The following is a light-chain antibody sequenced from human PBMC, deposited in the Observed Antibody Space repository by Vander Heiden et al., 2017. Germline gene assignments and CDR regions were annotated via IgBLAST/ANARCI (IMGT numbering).Light chain of an antibody. V-gene: IGKV3-15*01. CDR1: QSVSSY. J-gene: IGKJ4*01. CDR3: QQYNNRPRT. CDR2: GAS. Sequence: VMTQSPASLSVSPGERATLTCRASQSVSSYLDWYQQKPGQAPRLLIYGASSRATGIPDRFSGSGSGTEFTLTIGSLQSEDFAVYYCQQYNNRPRTFGEGTKVEIK.